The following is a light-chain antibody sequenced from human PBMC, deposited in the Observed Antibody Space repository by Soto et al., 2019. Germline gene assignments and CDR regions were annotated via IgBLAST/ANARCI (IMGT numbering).Light chain of an antibody. Sequence: QSVLTQPASVSGSPGQSITISCTGTSSDDGGYNYVSWYQQHPGKAPKLMIYDVSNRPSGVSNRFSGSKSGNTASRTISGLQAEDEADYYCSSYTSSSRVVFGGGTKLTVL. CDR3: SSYTSSSRVV. V-gene: IGLV2-14*01. CDR1: SSDDGGYNY. J-gene: IGLJ2*01. CDR2: DVS.